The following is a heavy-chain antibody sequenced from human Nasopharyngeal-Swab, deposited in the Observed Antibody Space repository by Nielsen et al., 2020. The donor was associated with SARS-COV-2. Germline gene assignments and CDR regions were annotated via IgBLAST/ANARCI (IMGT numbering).Heavy chain of an antibody. CDR1: GFTFSSYW. CDR2: INSDGSST. D-gene: IGHD2-21*01. CDR3: ARVPALIPYYYYGMDV. J-gene: IGHJ6*02. V-gene: IGHV3-74*01. Sequence: GGSPRLSCAASGFTFSSYWMHWVRQAPGKGLVWVSRINSDGSSTSYADSVKGRFTISRDNAKNSLYLQMNSLRAEDTAVYYCARVPALIPYYYYGMDVWGQGTTVTVSS.